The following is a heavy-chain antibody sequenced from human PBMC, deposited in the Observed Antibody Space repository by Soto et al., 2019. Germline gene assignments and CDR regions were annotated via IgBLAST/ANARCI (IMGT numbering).Heavy chain of an antibody. CDR1: GDSISGHY. D-gene: IGHD3-9*01. CDR3: ARRPYYDILTGYYF. J-gene: IGHJ4*02. V-gene: IGHV4-59*08. Sequence: PSETLSLTCIVSGDSISGHYWSWIRQPPGKGLEWIGYIYYSGTTVYNPSLRSRVTISVDTSKNQFSLKLSSVTAADTAVYYCARRPYYDILTGYYFWGQGTLVTVSS. CDR2: IYYSGTT.